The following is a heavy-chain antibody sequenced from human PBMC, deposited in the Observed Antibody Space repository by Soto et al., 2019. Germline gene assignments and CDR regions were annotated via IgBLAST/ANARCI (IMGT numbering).Heavy chain of an antibody. CDR1: GFTFSDHF. CDR2: SRNKANSYTT. CDR3: VRGHNSFDY. Sequence: EVQLVESGGGLVQPGGSLRLFCAVSGFTFSDHFMDWVRQAPGKGLEWVGRSRNKANSYTTEYAASVRGRFTISRDDSKNLLYLQMNSLKPADTAVYYCVRGHNSFDYWGKGTLVTVSS. V-gene: IGHV3-72*01. J-gene: IGHJ4*02.